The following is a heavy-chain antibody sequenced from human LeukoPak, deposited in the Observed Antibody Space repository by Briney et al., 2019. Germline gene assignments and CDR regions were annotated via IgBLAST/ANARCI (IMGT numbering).Heavy chain of an antibody. CDR1: GFTFSSYG. V-gene: IGHV3-30*18. Sequence: PGGSLRLSCAASGFTFSSYGMHWVRQAPGKGLEWVAVISSDGSNKYYADSVKGRFTITRDNANNSLHLQMDSLRAEDTAVYYCAKAAYCGTDCHYYFEYWGQGTLVIVSS. J-gene: IGHJ4*02. CDR2: ISSDGSNK. D-gene: IGHD2-21*02. CDR3: AKAAYCGTDCHYYFEY.